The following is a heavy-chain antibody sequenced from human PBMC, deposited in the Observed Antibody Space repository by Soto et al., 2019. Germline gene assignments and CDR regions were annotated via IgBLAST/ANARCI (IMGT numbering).Heavy chain of an antibody. CDR2: IVPLYGRG. V-gene: IGHV1-69*13. CDR1: GGTFRSYS. J-gene: IGHJ4*02. CDR3: ARGGWDHDTSGYYLFDT. D-gene: IGHD3-22*01. Sequence: SVKVSCKASGGTFRSYSFSWVGQAPGLGLEGMGGIVPLYGRGNYAQKFQGRVTITADESTSTVYMELNSLRTDDSAVYYCARGGWDHDTSGYYLFDTWGQGTPVTVSS.